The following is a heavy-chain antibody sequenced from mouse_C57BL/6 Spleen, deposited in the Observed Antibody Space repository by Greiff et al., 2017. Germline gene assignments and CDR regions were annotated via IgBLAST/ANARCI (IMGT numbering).Heavy chain of an antibody. D-gene: IGHD1-1*01. CDR1: GFTFGSYG. Sequence: EVQRVESGGDLVKPGGSLKLSCAASGFTFGSYGLSWVRQTPDKRLEWVATISSGGSYTYYPDSVKGRFTITRDNAKNTLYLQMSSLKSDDTAMYYWARPYYFGSSYWFAYWGQGTLVTVSA. V-gene: IGHV5-6*01. J-gene: IGHJ3*01. CDR3: ARPYYFGSSYWFAY. CDR2: ISSGGSYT.